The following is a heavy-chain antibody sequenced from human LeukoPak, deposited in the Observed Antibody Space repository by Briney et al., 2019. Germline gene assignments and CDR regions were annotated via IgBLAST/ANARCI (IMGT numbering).Heavy chain of an antibody. Sequence: GGSLRLSCTASGFTFSSYSMNWVRQAPGKGLEWVSYICTTGSTIYYVDSVKGRFTIYRDNAKNSLYLQMNSLRAEETAMYYCARGAPLCDPRGQGTLVTVSS. J-gene: IGHJ5*02. CDR2: ICTTGSTI. CDR3: ARGAPLCDP. D-gene: IGHD4/OR15-4a*01. CDR1: GFTFSSYS. V-gene: IGHV3-48*04.